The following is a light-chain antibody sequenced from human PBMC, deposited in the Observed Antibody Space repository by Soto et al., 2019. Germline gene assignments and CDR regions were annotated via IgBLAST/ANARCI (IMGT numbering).Light chain of an antibody. J-gene: IGLJ2*01. CDR2: EVS. CDR1: SSDVGGYNY. Sequence: QSALTQPPSASGSPGQSVTLSCTGTSSDVGGYNYVSWYQQHPGKAPKLMIYEVSKRPSGVPDRFSGSKSGNTASLTVSGLQAEDEADYYCSSYAGSNNVVFGGGTQLAV. V-gene: IGLV2-8*01. CDR3: SSYAGSNNVV.